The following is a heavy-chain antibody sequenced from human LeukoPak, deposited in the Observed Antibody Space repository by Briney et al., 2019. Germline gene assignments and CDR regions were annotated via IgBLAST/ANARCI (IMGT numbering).Heavy chain of an antibody. D-gene: IGHD3-22*01. Sequence: PSETLSLTYTVSGASISSYYWSWIRQPPGKGLEWIGYIYYSRSTNYNPSLKSRVTISVDTSKNQFSLKLSSVTAADTAMYYCARGSGYLVYWGQGTLVTVSS. J-gene: IGHJ4*02. CDR1: GASISSYY. CDR3: ARGSGYLVY. CDR2: IYYSRST. V-gene: IGHV4-59*01.